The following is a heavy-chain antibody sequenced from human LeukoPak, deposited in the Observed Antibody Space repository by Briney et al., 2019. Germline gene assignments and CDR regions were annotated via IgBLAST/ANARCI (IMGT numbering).Heavy chain of an antibody. CDR1: GGSISSGGSS. Sequence: SQTLSLTCAVSGGSISSGGSSWSWIRQPPGKGLEWIGYIYHSGSTYYNPSLKSRVTISVDRSKNQFSLKLSSVTAADTAVYYCARTRYCSGGSCYSLDPWGQGTLVTVSS. D-gene: IGHD2-15*01. CDR3: ARTRYCSGGSCYSLDP. CDR2: IYHSGST. J-gene: IGHJ5*02. V-gene: IGHV4-30-2*01.